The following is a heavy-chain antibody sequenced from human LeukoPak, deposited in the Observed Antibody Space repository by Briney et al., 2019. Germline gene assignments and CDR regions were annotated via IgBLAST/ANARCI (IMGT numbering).Heavy chain of an antibody. V-gene: IGHV3-30*02. J-gene: IGHJ4*02. D-gene: IGHD6-6*01. Sequence: GGSLRLSCAASGFTFSSYGMHWVRQAPGKGLEWVAFIRYEGSNKYYADSVKGRFTISRDNSKNTLYLQMNSLRAEDTAVYYCARGEYSRGSWGQGTLVTVSS. CDR1: GFTFSSYG. CDR3: ARGEYSRGS. CDR2: IRYEGSNK.